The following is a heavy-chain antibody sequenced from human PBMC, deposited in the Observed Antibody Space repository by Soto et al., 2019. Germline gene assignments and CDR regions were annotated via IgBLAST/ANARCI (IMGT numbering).Heavy chain of an antibody. D-gene: IGHD3-3*01. J-gene: IGHJ4*02. Sequence: EVQLVESGGGLVQPGGSLRLSCAASGFTFSSYSMNWVRQAPGKGLEWVSYISSSSSTIYYADSVKGRFTISRDNAKNSLYLQMNSLRDEDTAVYYCARDREDYDFWSGYLPADWGQGTLVTVSS. CDR3: ARDREDYDFWSGYLPAD. CDR1: GFTFSSYS. V-gene: IGHV3-48*02. CDR2: ISSSSSTI.